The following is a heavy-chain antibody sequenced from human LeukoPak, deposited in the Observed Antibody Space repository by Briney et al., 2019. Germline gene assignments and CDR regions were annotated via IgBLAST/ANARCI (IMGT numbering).Heavy chain of an antibody. D-gene: IGHD6-19*01. Sequence: PSETLSLTCAVSGGSISSGGSSWSWIRQPPGKGLEWIGYIYHSGSTYYNPSLKSRVTISVDRSKNQFSLKLSSVTAADTAVYYCARVYAGSGWTYYFDYWGQGTQVTVSS. V-gene: IGHV4-30-2*01. CDR1: GGSISSGGSS. J-gene: IGHJ4*02. CDR3: ARVYAGSGWTYYFDY. CDR2: IYHSGST.